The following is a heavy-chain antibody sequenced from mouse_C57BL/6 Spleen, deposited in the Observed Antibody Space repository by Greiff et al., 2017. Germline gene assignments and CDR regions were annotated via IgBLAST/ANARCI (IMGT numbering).Heavy chain of an antibody. CDR1: GFNFKDYY. J-gene: IGHJ1*03. V-gene: IGHV14-1*01. CDR2: IDPEDGDT. D-gene: IGHD2-13*01. CDR3: AQYGDYGDWYFDV. Sequence: EVQLQQSGAELVRPGASVKLSCTASGFNFKDYYMHWVKQRPEQGLEWIGRIDPEDGDTEYAPKFQGKATMTADTSSNTAYLQLSSLTSEDTAVYYCAQYGDYGDWYFDVWGTGTTVTVSS.